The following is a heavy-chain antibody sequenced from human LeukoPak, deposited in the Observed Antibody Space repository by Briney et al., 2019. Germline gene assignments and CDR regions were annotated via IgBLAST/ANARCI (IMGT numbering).Heavy chain of an antibody. CDR1: GGSISSNSYY. J-gene: IGHJ4*02. D-gene: IGHD5-12*01. Sequence: SETLSLTCAVSGGSISSNSYYWGWIRQPPGKGLEWIGSIYYSGSTYYNPSLKSRVTISVDTSKNQFSLKLSSVTAADTAVYYCAREGRLRDKEAFDYWGQGTLVTVSS. CDR2: IYYSGST. V-gene: IGHV4-39*07. CDR3: AREGRLRDKEAFDY.